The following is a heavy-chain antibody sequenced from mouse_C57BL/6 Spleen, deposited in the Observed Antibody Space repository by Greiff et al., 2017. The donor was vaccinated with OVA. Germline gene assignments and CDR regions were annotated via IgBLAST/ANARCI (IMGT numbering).Heavy chain of an antibody. J-gene: IGHJ2*01. CDR3: ARNPPGVYYFDY. CDR2: IWSGGNT. Sequence: QVQLQQSGPGLVQPSQSLSITCTVSGFSLTSYGVHWVRQSPGKGLEWLGVIWSGGNTDYNAAFISRLSISKDNSKSQVFFKMNSLQADDTAIYYCARNPPGVYYFDYWGQGTTLTVSS. V-gene: IGHV2-2*01. CDR1: GFSLTSYG.